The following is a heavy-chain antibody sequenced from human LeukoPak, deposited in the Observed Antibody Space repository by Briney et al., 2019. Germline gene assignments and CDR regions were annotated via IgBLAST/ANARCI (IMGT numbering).Heavy chain of an antibody. D-gene: IGHD3-22*01. CDR3: AKDQGYYDSGGYLA. Sequence: GGSLRLSCAASGFAFSSFAMHWVRQAPGKGLEWVALISYDGNYKYYADSVKGRFTISRDNSNNMVYLQTNSLRVEDTAVFYCAKDQGYYDSGGYLAWGQGTLVTVSS. V-gene: IGHV3-30*18. J-gene: IGHJ5*02. CDR1: GFAFSSFA. CDR2: ISYDGNYK.